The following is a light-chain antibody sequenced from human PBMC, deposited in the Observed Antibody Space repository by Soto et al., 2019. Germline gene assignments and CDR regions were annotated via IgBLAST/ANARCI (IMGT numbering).Light chain of an antibody. CDR3: QQRRNWPPWT. CDR2: DAS. V-gene: IGKV3-11*01. Sequence: EIVLTQSPATLSLSPGERATLSCRASQSVSSYLAWYQQKPGQAPRLLIYDASNRATGIPARFSGSGSGTDFSLTISSLEAEDFAVYYCQQRRNWPPWTFGQGTKVDIK. CDR1: QSVSSY. J-gene: IGKJ1*01.